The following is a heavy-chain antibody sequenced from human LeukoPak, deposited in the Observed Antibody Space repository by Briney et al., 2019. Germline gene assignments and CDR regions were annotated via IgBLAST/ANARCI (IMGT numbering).Heavy chain of an antibody. Sequence: PGRSLRLSCAASGFTFSSYGMHWVRQAPGKGLEWVAVISYDGSNKYYADSVKGRFTISRDNSKNTLYLQMNSLRAEDTAVYYCAKAAFDGYAPGYWGQGTLVTVSS. CDR2: ISYDGSNK. J-gene: IGHJ4*02. CDR1: GFTFSSYG. D-gene: IGHD5-24*01. CDR3: AKAAFDGYAPGY. V-gene: IGHV3-30*18.